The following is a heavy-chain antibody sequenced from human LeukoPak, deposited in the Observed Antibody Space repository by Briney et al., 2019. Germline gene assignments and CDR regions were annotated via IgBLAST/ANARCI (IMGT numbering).Heavy chain of an antibody. V-gene: IGHV4-59*01. J-gene: IGHJ4*02. CDR3: ARAPYSSYGDY. D-gene: IGHD3-22*01. CDR2: IYYSGST. Sequence: SETLSLTCTVSGGPISSYYWSWIRQPPGKGLEWIGYIYYSGSTNYNPSLKSRVTISVDTSKNQFSLKLSSVTAADTAVYYCARAPYSSYGDYWGQGTLVTVAS. CDR1: GGPISSYY.